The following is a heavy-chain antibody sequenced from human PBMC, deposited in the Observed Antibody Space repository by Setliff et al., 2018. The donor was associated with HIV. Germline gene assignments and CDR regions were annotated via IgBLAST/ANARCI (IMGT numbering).Heavy chain of an antibody. Sequence: ASVKVSCKASGYRFTGDYIHWVRQAPGQGLEWMGWVNPISGGTNYAQKFQGRVTMTRDTSISTAYMELSRLRSDDTAVYYCARLGIQLWSYAFDIWGQGTMVTV. CDR1: GYRFTGDY. D-gene: IGHD5-18*01. CDR2: VNPISGGT. J-gene: IGHJ3*02. CDR3: ARLGIQLWSYAFDI. V-gene: IGHV1-2*02.